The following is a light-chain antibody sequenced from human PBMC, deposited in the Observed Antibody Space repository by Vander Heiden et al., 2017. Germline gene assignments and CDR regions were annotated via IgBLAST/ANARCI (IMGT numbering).Light chain of an antibody. CDR2: AAS. CDR1: QGIRND. V-gene: IGKV1-6*01. CDR3: LQDYSYPRT. Sequence: AIQMTQSPSSLSASVGDRVIITCRASQGIRNDLGWYQQRPGKAPKLLIYAASSLQTGVPLGFSGSGSGTDFTLTISSLQPEDFATYYCLQDYSYPRTFGQGTKVEIK. J-gene: IGKJ1*01.